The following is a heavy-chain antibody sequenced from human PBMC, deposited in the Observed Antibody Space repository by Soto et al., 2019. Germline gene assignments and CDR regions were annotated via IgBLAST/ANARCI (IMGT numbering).Heavy chain of an antibody. CDR2: IIPILGTA. CDR1: GGTFSSYA. Sequence: SVKVSCKASGGTFSSYAISWVRQAPGQGLEWMGGIIPILGTANYAQKFQGRVTITADESTSTAYMELSSLRSEDTAVYYCARKTYQLLYEVYGMDVWGQGTTVTVS. D-gene: IGHD2-2*02. V-gene: IGHV1-69*13. J-gene: IGHJ6*02. CDR3: ARKTYQLLYEVYGMDV.